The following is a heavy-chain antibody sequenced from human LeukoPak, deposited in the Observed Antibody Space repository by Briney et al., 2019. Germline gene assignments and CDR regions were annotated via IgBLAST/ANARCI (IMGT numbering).Heavy chain of an antibody. V-gene: IGHV3-7*03. CDR1: GFTFTTYW. Sequence: PGGSLRLSCAASGFTFTTYWMSWVRQAPGKGLEWVANINEDGSDKYYVDSVKGRFTISRDNAKSSVYLQMDSLRAEDTAIYFCARDTYRFFDSWGQGTLVTVSS. J-gene: IGHJ4*02. CDR3: ARDTYRFFDS. CDR2: INEDGSDK.